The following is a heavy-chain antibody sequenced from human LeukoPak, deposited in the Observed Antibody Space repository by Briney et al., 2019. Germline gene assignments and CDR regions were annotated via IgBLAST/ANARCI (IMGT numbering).Heavy chain of an antibody. CDR3: ARGWAQYSSGWYGLDY. V-gene: IGHV3-74*01. CDR2: VNSDGSCT. D-gene: IGHD6-19*01. J-gene: IGHJ4*02. Sequence: ESLRLSCAASGFTFRSNGLHWGCHAPCKGLGWVSRVNSDGSCTTYPDYVKGRFTISRDNAKNTLYLQINSLRAEDTAVYYCARGWAQYSSGWYGLDYWGKGILVTVSS. CDR1: GFTFRSNG.